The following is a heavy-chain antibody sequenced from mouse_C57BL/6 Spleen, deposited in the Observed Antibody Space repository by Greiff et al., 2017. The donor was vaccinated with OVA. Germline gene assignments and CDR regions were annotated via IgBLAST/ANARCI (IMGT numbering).Heavy chain of an antibody. V-gene: IGHV5-17*01. Sequence: EVQGVESGGGLVKPGGPLKLSCAASGFTFSDYGMHWVRQAPEKGLEWVAYISSGSSTIYYADTVKGRVTISRDNAKNTLFLQMTRLRSEDTAMYYWARGYYGNFYAMDYWGQGTSVTVSS. CDR3: ARGYYGNFYAMDY. D-gene: IGHD2-1*01. CDR1: GFTFSDYG. CDR2: ISSGSSTI. J-gene: IGHJ4*01.